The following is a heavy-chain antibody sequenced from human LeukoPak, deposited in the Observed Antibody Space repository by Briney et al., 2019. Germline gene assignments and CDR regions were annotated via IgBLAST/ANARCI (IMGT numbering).Heavy chain of an antibody. CDR3: ARGVGYYDSSGYVDY. Sequence: SETLSLTCSVSGGSINRYYFSWIRQPAGKGLEWIGRIYSNGSPDYNPSLKSRVTISVDTSKNQFSLKLSSVTAADTAVYYCARGVGYYDSSGYVDYWGQGTLVTVSS. CDR2: IYSNGSP. CDR1: GGSINRYY. J-gene: IGHJ4*02. V-gene: IGHV4-4*07. D-gene: IGHD3-22*01.